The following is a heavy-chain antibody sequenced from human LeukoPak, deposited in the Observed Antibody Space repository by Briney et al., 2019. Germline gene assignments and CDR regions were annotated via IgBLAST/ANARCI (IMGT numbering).Heavy chain of an antibody. D-gene: IGHD1-26*01. CDR1: GDSIGSYF. CDR2: NSGST. J-gene: IGHJ3*02. Sequence: SETLSLTCTVSGDSIGSYFWSWIRQPSGKGLEWIGYNSGSTNYNPSLKSRVTILLDRSKNQFSLKLSSVTAADTAIYYCARGRGYGGNYLRSFDIWGQGTMVTVSS. V-gene: IGHV4-59*08. CDR3: ARGRGYGGNYLRSFDI.